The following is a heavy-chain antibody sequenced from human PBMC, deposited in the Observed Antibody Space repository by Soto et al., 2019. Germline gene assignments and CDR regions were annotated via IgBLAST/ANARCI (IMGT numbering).Heavy chain of an antibody. V-gene: IGHV4-59*12. Sequence: PSETLSLTCTFSGGSISSYYWSLIRQPPGKGLEWIGYIYYSGSTNYNPSLKSRVTISVDTSKNQFSLKLSSVTAADTAVYYCARDSVRYCSGGSCNIRSDAFDIWGQGTMVTVSS. CDR1: GGSISSYY. J-gene: IGHJ3*02. CDR2: IYYSGST. CDR3: ARDSVRYCSGGSCNIRSDAFDI. D-gene: IGHD2-15*01.